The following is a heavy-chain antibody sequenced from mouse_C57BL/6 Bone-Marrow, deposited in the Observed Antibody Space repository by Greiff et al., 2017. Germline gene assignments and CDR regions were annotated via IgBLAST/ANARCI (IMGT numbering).Heavy chain of an antibody. J-gene: IGHJ4*01. CDR3: VRDSPTVSYAMDY. CDR2: IRSKSSNYAT. D-gene: IGHD6-1*01. CDR1: GFTFNTYA. V-gene: IGHV10-3*01. Sequence: DVQLVESGGGLVQPKGSLKLSCAASGFTFNTYAMHWVRQAPGKGLAWVARIRSKSSNYATYYADSVKDRFTISRDASQSMLYLQMNNLKAEDTAMYDCVRDSPTVSYAMDYWGQGTSVTVSS.